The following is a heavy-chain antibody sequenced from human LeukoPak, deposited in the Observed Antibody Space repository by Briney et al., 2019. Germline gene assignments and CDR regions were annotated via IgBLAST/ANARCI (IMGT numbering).Heavy chain of an antibody. Sequence: GASVKVSCKASGYTFTGYYMHWVRQAPGQGLEWMGWINPNSGGTNYAQKFQGRVTMTRDTSISTAYMELSRLRSDDTAVYYCARGPREYYYGSGSYRTLDYWGQGTLVTVSS. CDR1: GYTFTGYY. J-gene: IGHJ4*02. V-gene: IGHV1-2*02. CDR2: INPNSGGT. D-gene: IGHD3-10*01. CDR3: ARGPREYYYGSGSYRTLDY.